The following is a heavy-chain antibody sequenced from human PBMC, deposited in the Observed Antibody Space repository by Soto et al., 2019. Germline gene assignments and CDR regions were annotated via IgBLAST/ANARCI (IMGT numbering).Heavy chain of an antibody. CDR1: GGSISSGGYY. V-gene: IGHV4-31*03. CDR2: IYYSGST. Sequence: QVQLQESGPGLVKPSQTLSLTCTVSGGSISSGGYYWSWIRQHPGKGLEWIGYIYYSGSTYYNPSLKSRVTLSVDTSKNQFSLKLSSVTAADTVVYYWAREGKVVPAASEPDYWGQGTLVTVSS. CDR3: AREGKVVPAASEPDY. D-gene: IGHD2-2*01. J-gene: IGHJ4*02.